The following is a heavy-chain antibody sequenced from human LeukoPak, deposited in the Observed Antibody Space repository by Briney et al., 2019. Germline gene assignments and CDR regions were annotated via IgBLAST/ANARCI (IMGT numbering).Heavy chain of an antibody. CDR3: ARDLRYDFWSGYLNWFDP. V-gene: IGHV3-48*03. CDR2: ISSSGSTI. Sequence: PGGSLRPSCAASGFTFSSYEMNWVRQAPGKGLEWVSYISSSGSTIYYADSVKGRFTISRDNAKNSLYLQMNSLRAEDTAVYYCARDLRYDFWSGYLNWFDPWGQGTLVTVSS. J-gene: IGHJ5*02. CDR1: GFTFSSYE. D-gene: IGHD3-3*01.